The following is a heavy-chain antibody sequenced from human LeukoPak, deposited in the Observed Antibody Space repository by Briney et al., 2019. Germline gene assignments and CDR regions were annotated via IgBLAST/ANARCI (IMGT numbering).Heavy chain of an antibody. CDR3: ARGGGAYYYDNSGYYRLGFDY. CDR1: GYTFTSYD. D-gene: IGHD3-22*01. Sequence: VASVKVSCKASGYTFTSYDINWVRQAPGLGLEWMGWMNSNSGNTGYAQKFQGRVTMTRNTSISTAYMELSSLRSEDTAVYYCARGGGAYYYDNSGYYRLGFDYWGQGTLVTVSS. V-gene: IGHV1-8*01. CDR2: MNSNSGNT. J-gene: IGHJ4*02.